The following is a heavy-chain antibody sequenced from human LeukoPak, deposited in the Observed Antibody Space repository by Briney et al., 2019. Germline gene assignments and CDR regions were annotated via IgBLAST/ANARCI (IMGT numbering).Heavy chain of an antibody. V-gene: IGHV1-69*13. CDR2: IIPIFGTA. J-gene: IGHJ6*03. Sequence: SVKVSCKASGGTFSSYAISWVRQAPGQGLEWMGGIIPIFGTANYAQKFQGRVTITADESTSTAYMELSSLRSEDTAVYYCARGPIVVVPAAVPHYYYYYMDVWGKGTTVTVSS. CDR1: GGTFSSYA. D-gene: IGHD2-2*01. CDR3: ARGPIVVVPAAVPHYYYYYMDV.